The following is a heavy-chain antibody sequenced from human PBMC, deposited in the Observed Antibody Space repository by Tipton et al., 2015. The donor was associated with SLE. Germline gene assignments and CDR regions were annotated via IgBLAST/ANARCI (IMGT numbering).Heavy chain of an antibody. CDR2: INHSGST. Sequence: TLSLTCAVCGGSFSGYYWSWIRQPPGKGLEWIGEINHSGSTNYNPSLKSRVTISVDTSKNQFSLKLSSVTAADTTVYYCARGGDSTGGFDPWGQGTLVTVSS. CDR3: ARGGDSTGGFDP. D-gene: IGHD3-10*01. CDR1: GGSFSGYY. J-gene: IGHJ5*02. V-gene: IGHV4-34*01.